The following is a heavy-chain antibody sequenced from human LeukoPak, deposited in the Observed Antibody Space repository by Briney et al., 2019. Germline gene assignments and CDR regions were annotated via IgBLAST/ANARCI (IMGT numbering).Heavy chain of an antibody. J-gene: IGHJ4*02. Sequence: PSETLSLTCTVSGASISSTSHHWGWIRQPPGKGLEWIGAIYYNGYTYYNPSLRSRVTISVITSKNQFSLKLSAVTAADTAVYYCARDNYDSSGYYFDWGQGTLVTVSS. D-gene: IGHD3-22*01. CDR1: GASISSTSHH. CDR3: ARDNYDSSGYYFD. V-gene: IGHV4-39*02. CDR2: IYYNGYT.